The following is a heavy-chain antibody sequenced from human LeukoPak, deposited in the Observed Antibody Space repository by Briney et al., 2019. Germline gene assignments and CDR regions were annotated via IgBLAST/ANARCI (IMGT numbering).Heavy chain of an antibody. CDR3: AKGPLRGTAAAIDY. CDR2: ISYDGSNK. D-gene: IGHD2-2*01. V-gene: IGHV3-30-3*01. J-gene: IGHJ4*02. Sequence: GGSLRLSCAASGFTFSSYAMHWVRQAPGKGLEWVAVISYDGSNKYYADSVKGRFTISRDNSKNTLYLQMNSLRAEDTAVYYCAKGPLRGTAAAIDYWGQGTLVTVSS. CDR1: GFTFSSYA.